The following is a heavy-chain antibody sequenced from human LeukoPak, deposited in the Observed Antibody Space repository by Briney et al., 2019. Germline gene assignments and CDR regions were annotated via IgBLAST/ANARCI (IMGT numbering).Heavy chain of an antibody. CDR1: GFTFSSYW. D-gene: IGHD3-22*01. CDR3: ARDKNLYYDSSGLRY. J-gene: IGHJ4*02. Sequence: PGGSLRLSCAASGFTFSSYWMSWVRQAPGKGLEWVANIKQDGSETYYVDSVKGRFTISRDNAKNSLYLQMNSLRAEDTAVYYCARDKNLYYDSSGLRYWGQGTLVTVSS. V-gene: IGHV3-7*01. CDR2: IKQDGSET.